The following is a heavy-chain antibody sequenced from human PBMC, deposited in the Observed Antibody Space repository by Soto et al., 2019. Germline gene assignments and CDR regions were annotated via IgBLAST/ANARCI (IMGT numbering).Heavy chain of an antibody. V-gene: IGHV3-7*03. D-gene: IGHD6-13*01. J-gene: IGHJ4*02. CDR2: IKQDGSEK. CDR1: GFTFSSYW. CDR3: AKDRERDAWYEDY. Sequence: GGSLRLSCAASGFTFSSYWMSWVRQAPGKGLEWAANIKQDGSEKYYVDSVKGRFTISRDNAKNSLYLQMNSLRAEDTAVYYCAKDRERDAWYEDYWGQGTLVTVSS.